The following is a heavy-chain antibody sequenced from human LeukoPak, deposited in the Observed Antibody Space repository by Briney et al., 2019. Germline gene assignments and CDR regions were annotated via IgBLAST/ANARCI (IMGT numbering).Heavy chain of an antibody. J-gene: IGHJ6*03. CDR1: GGSISSYY. D-gene: IGHD3-10*01. CDR2: IYYSGST. Sequence: SETLSLTCTVSGGSISSYYWSWIRQPPGKGLEWIGYIYYSGSTNYNPSLKSRVTISVDTSKNQFSLKLSSVTAADTAVYYCARGYRSGSYYDHYYYYMDVWGKGTTVTVSS. CDR3: ARGYRSGSYYDHYYYYMDV. V-gene: IGHV4-59*01.